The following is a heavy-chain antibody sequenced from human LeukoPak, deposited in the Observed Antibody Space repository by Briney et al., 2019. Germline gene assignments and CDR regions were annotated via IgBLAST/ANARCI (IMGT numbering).Heavy chain of an antibody. CDR3: AKSRTSGYSFDY. J-gene: IGHJ4*02. V-gene: IGHV3-30*18. CDR2: ISYDGSNK. Sequence: QPGRSLRLSCAASGFTFSSYAMHWVRQAPGKGLEWVAVISYDGSNKYYADSVKGRFTISRDNSKNTLYLQMNSLRAEDTAVYYCAKSRTSGYSFDYWGQGTLVTVSS. D-gene: IGHD3-22*01. CDR1: GFTFSSYA.